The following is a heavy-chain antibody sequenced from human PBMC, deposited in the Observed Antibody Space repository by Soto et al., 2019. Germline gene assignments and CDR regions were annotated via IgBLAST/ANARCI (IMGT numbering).Heavy chain of an antibody. CDR1: GGSISSYY. D-gene: IGHD3-3*01. Sequence: QVQLQESGPGLVKPSETLSLTCTVSGGSISSYYWSWIRQPPGKGLEWIGYIYSSGSTNYNPSLKSRVTISVDTSKNQFSLKLSSVTAADTAVYYCARVWRVRNLYFDYWGQGTLVTVSS. J-gene: IGHJ4*02. CDR2: IYSSGST. CDR3: ARVWRVRNLYFDY. V-gene: IGHV4-59*01.